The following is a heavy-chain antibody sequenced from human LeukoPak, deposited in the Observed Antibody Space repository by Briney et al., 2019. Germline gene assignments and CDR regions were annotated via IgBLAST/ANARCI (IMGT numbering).Heavy chain of an antibody. V-gene: IGHV4-30-4*01. CDR2: IYYSGST. D-gene: IGHD1-7*01. CDR1: GGSISSGDYY. Sequence: SETLSLTCTVSGGSISSGDYYWSWIRQPPGKGLEWIGYIYYSGSTYYNPSLRSRVTISVDTSKNQFSLQLNSVTPEDTAVYYCARVTELIFDYWGQGTLVTVSS. J-gene: IGHJ4*02. CDR3: ARVTELIFDY.